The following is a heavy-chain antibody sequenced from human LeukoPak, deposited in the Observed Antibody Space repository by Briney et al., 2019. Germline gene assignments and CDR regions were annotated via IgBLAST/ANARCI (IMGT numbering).Heavy chain of an antibody. CDR3: AKVRANRFASFDY. V-gene: IGHV3-23*01. CDR2: IGGSGGST. D-gene: IGHD1/OR15-1a*01. CDR1: GFTFSNYA. J-gene: IGHJ4*02. Sequence: GGSLRLSCAASGFTFSNYAMNWVRQAPGKGLEWVSSIGGSGGSTYYADSVKGRFTISRDNSKNTLYLQMNGLRAEDTAVYYCAKVRANRFASFDYWGQGTLVTVSS.